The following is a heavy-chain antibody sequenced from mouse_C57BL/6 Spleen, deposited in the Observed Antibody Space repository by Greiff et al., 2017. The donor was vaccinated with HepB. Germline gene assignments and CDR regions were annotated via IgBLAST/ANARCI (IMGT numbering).Heavy chain of an antibody. Sequence: VKLVESGPGLVAPSQSLSITCTVSGFSLTSYAISWVRQPPGKGLEWLGVVWTGGGTNYNSALKSRLSISKDNSKSQVFLKMNSLQTDDTARYYCARNVDYYGSSYFDYWGQGTTLTVSS. J-gene: IGHJ2*01. D-gene: IGHD1-1*01. CDR3: ARNVDYYGSSYFDY. V-gene: IGHV2-9-1*01. CDR1: GFSLTSYA. CDR2: VWTGGGT.